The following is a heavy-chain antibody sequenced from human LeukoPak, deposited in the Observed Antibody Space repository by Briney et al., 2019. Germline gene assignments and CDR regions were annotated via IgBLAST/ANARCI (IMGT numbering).Heavy chain of an antibody. CDR1: GGSFSGYY. D-gene: IGHD3-3*01. Sequence: PSETLSLTCAVYGGSFSGYYWSWIRQPPGKGLEWIGEINHSGSTNYNPPLKSRVTISVDMSKNQFSLKLSSVTAADTAVYYCAGIHLEQPFDYWGQGTLVTVSS. CDR3: AGIHLEQPFDY. V-gene: IGHV4-34*01. CDR2: INHSGST. J-gene: IGHJ4*02.